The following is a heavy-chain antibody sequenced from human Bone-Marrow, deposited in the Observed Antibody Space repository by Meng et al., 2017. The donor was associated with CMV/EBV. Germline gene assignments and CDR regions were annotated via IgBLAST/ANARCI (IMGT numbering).Heavy chain of an antibody. CDR1: GFTFSSYE. D-gene: IGHD2-15*01. CDR3: ARTRLGYCSGGSWYGSSRYYGMDV. Sequence: GESLKISCAASGFTFSSYEMNWVRQAPGKGLEWVSYISSSGSTIYYADSVKGRFTISRDNAKNSLYLQMNSLRAEDTAVYYCARTRLGYCSGGSWYGSSRYYGMDVWGQGTTVTVSS. J-gene: IGHJ6*02. CDR2: ISSSGSTI. V-gene: IGHV3-48*03.